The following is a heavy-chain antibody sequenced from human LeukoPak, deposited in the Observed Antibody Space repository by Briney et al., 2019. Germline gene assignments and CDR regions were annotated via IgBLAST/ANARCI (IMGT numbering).Heavy chain of an antibody. CDR1: GFTFSSYS. CDR2: ISGSGGST. D-gene: IGHD5-18*01. V-gene: IGHV3-23*01. J-gene: IGHJ4*02. CDR3: ARDLGYSYGYGDY. Sequence: PGGSLRLSCAASGFTFSSYSMNWVRQAPGKGLEWVSAISGSGGSTYYADSVKGRFTISRDNSKNTLYLQMNSLRAEDTAVYYCARDLGYSYGYGDYWGQGTLVTVSS.